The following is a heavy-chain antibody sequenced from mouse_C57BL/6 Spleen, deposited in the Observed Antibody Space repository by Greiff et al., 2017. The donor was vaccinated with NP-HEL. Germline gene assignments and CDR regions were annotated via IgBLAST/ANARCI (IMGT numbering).Heavy chain of an antibody. D-gene: IGHD2-1*01. CDR3: AKGGDYGNFYAMDY. CDR1: GYAFSSYW. CDR2: IYPGDGDT. Sequence: VQLQESGAELVKPGASVKISCKASGYAFSSYWMNWVKQRPGKGLEWIGQIYPGDGDTNYNGKFKGKATLTADKSSSTAYMQLSSLTSEDSAVYFCAKGGDYGNFYAMDYWGQGTSVTVSS. J-gene: IGHJ4*01. V-gene: IGHV1-80*01.